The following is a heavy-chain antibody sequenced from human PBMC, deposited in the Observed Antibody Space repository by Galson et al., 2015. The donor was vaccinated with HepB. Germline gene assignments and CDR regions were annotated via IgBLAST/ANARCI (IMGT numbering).Heavy chain of an antibody. CDR3: AKDSTYCGGDCDAAGDAFDI. Sequence: SLRLSCAASGFTFSSYAMSWVRQAPGKGLEWVSAISGSGGSTYYADSVEGRFTISRDNSKNTLYLQMNSLRAEDTAVYYCAKDSTYCGGDCDAAGDAFDIWGQGTMVTVSS. D-gene: IGHD2-21*01. CDR1: GFTFSSYA. J-gene: IGHJ3*02. CDR2: ISGSGGST. V-gene: IGHV3-23*01.